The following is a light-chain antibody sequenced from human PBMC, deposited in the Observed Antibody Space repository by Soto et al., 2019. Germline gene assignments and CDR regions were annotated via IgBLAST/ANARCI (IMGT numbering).Light chain of an antibody. CDR2: GAS. V-gene: IGKV3-15*01. Sequence: EIVLTQSPVTLSVSPGERATLSCRASQSVSSNLAWYQQRPGQAPRLLIYGASTRATGIPDRFSGSGSGTEFTLTISSLQSEDFAVYYCQQYTNWPPLTFGGGTKVEIK. CDR3: QQYTNWPPLT. CDR1: QSVSSN. J-gene: IGKJ4*01.